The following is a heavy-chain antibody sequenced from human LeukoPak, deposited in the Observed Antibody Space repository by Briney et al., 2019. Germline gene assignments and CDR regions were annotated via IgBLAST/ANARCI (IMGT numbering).Heavy chain of an antibody. D-gene: IGHD3-10*01. J-gene: IGHJ6*02. CDR2: INPNTGGI. CDR3: ARGSDFFSDYYNYGMDL. CDR1: GYTFTGYY. Sequence: VASVEVSCKASGYTFTGYYIHWVRQAPGQGLEWMGWINPNTGGINYAQKFLGRVTMTRNTSISTAYMDLRSLRSDDTAIYYCARGSDFFSDYYNYGMDLWGQGTTVTVSS. V-gene: IGHV1-2*02.